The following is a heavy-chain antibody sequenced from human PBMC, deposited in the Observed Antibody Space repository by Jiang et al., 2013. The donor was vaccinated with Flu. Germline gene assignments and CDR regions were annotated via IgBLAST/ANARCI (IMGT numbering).Heavy chain of an antibody. CDR3: ASYVPGSSSWYGWFDP. V-gene: IGHV4-34*01. D-gene: IGHD6-13*01. CDR1: GGSFSGYY. J-gene: IGHJ5*02. CDR2: INHSGST. Sequence: LLKPSETLSLTCAVYGGSFSGYYWSWIRQPPGKGLEWIGEINHSGSTNYNPSLKSRVTISVDTSKNQFSLKLSSVTAADTAVYYCASYVPGSSSWYGWFDPWGQGTLVTVSS.